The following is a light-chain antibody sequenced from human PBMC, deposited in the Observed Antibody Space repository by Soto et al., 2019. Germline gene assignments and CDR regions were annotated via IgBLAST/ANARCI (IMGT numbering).Light chain of an antibody. J-gene: IGKJ1*01. V-gene: IGKV4-1*01. Sequence: DIVMTQSPDSLAVSLCERATINXXSRXSVLYSSNNNNYIAWYQQKPGQPPKXXIFWASTRESGVPDRFSGSGAGTDFTLTISSLQAEDVAVYYCQQYYSTPRTFGQGTKVDIK. CDR2: WAS. CDR1: XSVLYSSNNNNY. CDR3: QQYYSTPRT.